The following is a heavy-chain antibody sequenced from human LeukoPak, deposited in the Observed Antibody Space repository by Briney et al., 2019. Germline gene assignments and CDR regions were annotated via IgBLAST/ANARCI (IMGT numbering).Heavy chain of an antibody. J-gene: IGHJ4*02. Sequence: QSGGSLRLSCAASGFTFSSYAMHWVRQAPGKGLEWVAVISYDGSNKYYADSVKGRFTISRDNSKNTLYLQMNSLRAEDTAVYYCARAYGSGSYYNIPYFDYWGQGTLVTVSS. CDR2: ISYDGSNK. D-gene: IGHD3-10*01. CDR3: ARAYGSGSYYNIPYFDY. CDR1: GFTFSSYA. V-gene: IGHV3-30-3*01.